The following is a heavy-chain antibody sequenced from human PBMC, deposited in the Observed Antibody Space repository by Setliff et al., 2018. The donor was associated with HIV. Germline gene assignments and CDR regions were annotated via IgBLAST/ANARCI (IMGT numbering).Heavy chain of an antibody. CDR2: INPGDGST. CDR1: GGTFSSYG. D-gene: IGHD3-16*01. Sequence: GASVKVSCKASGGTFSSYGISWVRQAPGQGLQWMGIINPGDGSTIYAQKFQGRVTMTRDTSTSTLYMELSSLRSEDTAVYYCARDATYDYVWGTSSLVLDYWGQGTLVTVSS. J-gene: IGHJ4*02. V-gene: IGHV1-46*01. CDR3: ARDATYDYVWGTSSLVLDY.